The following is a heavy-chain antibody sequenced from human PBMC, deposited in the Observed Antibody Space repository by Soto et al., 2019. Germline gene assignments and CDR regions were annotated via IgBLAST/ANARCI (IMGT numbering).Heavy chain of an antibody. Sequence: QVQLVQSGAEVKKPGSSGKVSCKASGGTFSSYAISWVRQAPGQGLEWMGGIIPIFGTANYAQKFQGRVRITADEYTSTEYMELSSLRSEDTDVYYCARDCRREPNRITISPYDGMDVWGQGNTVTVSS. V-gene: IGHV1-69*01. CDR3: ARDCRREPNRITISPYDGMDV. CDR2: IIPIFGTA. CDR1: GGTFSSYA. J-gene: IGHJ6*01. D-gene: IGHD3-3*01.